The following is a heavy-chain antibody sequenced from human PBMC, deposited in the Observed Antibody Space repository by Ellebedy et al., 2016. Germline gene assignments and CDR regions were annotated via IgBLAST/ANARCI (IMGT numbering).Heavy chain of an antibody. D-gene: IGHD3-16*01. V-gene: IGHV4-4*09. CDR3: ARFSPGLYEADS. CDR2: IYKSGRS. CDR1: GGSISNSF. J-gene: IGHJ4*02. Sequence: SETLSLXXTVSGGSISNSFCRWVRHPPGQGMQWIGFIYKSGRSSYVPSLRGRLTMSVDTSRNQFSLSLRSVTTADTAVYYCARFSPGLYEADSWGPGTLVTVSS.